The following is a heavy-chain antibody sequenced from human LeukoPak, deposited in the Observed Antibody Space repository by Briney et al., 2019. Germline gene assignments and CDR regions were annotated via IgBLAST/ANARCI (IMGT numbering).Heavy chain of an antibody. CDR3: ARVIGYCSSTSCSDFDY. V-gene: IGHV1-69*13. J-gene: IGHJ4*02. CDR1: GGTFSSYA. CDR2: IIPIFGTA. D-gene: IGHD2-2*01. Sequence: ASVKVSCKASGGTFSSYAISWVRQAPGQGLEWMGGIIPIFGTANYAQKFQGRVTITADESTSTAYMELSSLRSEDTAVYYCARVIGYCSSTSCSDFDYWGQGTLVTVSS.